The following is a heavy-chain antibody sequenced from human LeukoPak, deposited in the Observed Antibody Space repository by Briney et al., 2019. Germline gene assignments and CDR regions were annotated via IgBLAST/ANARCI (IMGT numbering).Heavy chain of an antibody. Sequence: SETLSLTCAVYGGSFSGYYWSWIRQPPGKGLEWIGEINHSGSTNYNPSLKSRVTISVDTSKNQCSLKLSSVTAADTAVYYCARTRGGDLYDAFDIWGQGTMVTVSS. CDR3: ARTRGGDLYDAFDI. V-gene: IGHV4-34*01. CDR1: GGSFSGYY. CDR2: INHSGST. J-gene: IGHJ3*02. D-gene: IGHD2-21*02.